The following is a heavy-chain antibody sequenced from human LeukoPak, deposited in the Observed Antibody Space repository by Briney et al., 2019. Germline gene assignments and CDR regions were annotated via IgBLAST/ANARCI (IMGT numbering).Heavy chain of an antibody. V-gene: IGHV3-23*01. CDR3: AKAGIAVPATPEY. CDR2: ISSSGGTT. Sequence: GGSLRLSCAASGFSFSNYAMNWVRQAPGKGLEWVSVISSSGGTTYYSDSVKGRFIISRDNSKNTLYLQMNSLRAEDTAVYYCAKAGIAVPATPEYCGQGTQVTVSS. J-gene: IGHJ4*02. D-gene: IGHD6-19*01. CDR1: GFSFSNYA.